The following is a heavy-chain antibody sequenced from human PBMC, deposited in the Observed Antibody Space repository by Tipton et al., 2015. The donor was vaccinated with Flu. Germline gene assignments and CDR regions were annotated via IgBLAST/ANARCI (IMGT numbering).Heavy chain of an antibody. Sequence: LRLSCTVSGGSISTHYWSWIRQPPGKGLEWIGYLYYSGSTNYNPSLKSRVTISIDTSKKHFSLKLSSVTAADTAVYYCARGGLNYDFWGGYSGDYGMDVWGQGTTVTVSS. V-gene: IGHV4-59*11. J-gene: IGHJ6*02. CDR2: LYYSGST. CDR1: GGSISTHY. D-gene: IGHD3-3*01. CDR3: ARGGLNYDFWGGYSGDYGMDV.